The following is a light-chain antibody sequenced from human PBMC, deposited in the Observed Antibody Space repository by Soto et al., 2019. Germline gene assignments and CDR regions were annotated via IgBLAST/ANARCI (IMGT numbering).Light chain of an antibody. CDR2: GAS. Sequence: EVVLAQSPGTLSLSPGERATLSCMASQTVGTTYLAWYQHKPGQAPRLLIYGASTRATGIPDRFSGSRSGTDFTLTISRLEPEDFAVYFCQLYGSSRWTFGQGTKVDIK. CDR1: QTVGTTY. J-gene: IGKJ1*01. V-gene: IGKV3-20*01. CDR3: QLYGSSRWT.